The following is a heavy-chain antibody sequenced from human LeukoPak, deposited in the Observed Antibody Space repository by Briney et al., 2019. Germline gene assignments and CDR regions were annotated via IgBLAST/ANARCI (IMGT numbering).Heavy chain of an antibody. V-gene: IGHV3-48*04. CDR3: ARSLLLWFGELEYYFDY. Sequence: GGSLRLSCAASGFTFSSYAMHWVRQAPGKGLEWVSYISSSSSTIYYADSVKGRFTISRDNAKNSLYLQMNSLRAEDTAVYYCARSLLLWFGELEYYFDYWGQGTLVTVSS. J-gene: IGHJ4*02. D-gene: IGHD3-10*01. CDR1: GFTFSSYA. CDR2: ISSSSSTI.